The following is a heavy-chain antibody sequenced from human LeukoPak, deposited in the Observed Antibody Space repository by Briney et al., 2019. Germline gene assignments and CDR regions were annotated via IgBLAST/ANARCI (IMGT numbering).Heavy chain of an antibody. D-gene: IGHD3-3*01. CDR1: GFTSSSYW. Sequence: GGSLRLSCAASGFTSSSYWMSWVRPAPRKGLEWVANIKQVGSEKYYVDSVKGRFTISRDNAKNSLYLQMTSLRAEDTAVYYCAREDALEWLSLYYYMDVWGKGTTVTVSS. J-gene: IGHJ6*03. V-gene: IGHV3-7*01. CDR2: IKQVGSEK. CDR3: AREDALEWLSLYYYMDV.